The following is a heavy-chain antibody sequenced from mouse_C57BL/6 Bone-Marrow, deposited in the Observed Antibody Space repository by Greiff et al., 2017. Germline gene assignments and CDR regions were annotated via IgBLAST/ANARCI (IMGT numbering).Heavy chain of an antibody. Sequence: EVQVVESGGDLVKPGGSLKLSCAASGFTFSSYGMSWVRQTPDKRLEWVATISSGGSYTYYPDSVKGRFTISRDNAKNTLYLQMSSLKSEDTAMYYCARQELMDYWGQGTTLTVSS. CDR1: GFTFSSYG. J-gene: IGHJ2*01. CDR2: ISSGGSYT. D-gene: IGHD1-3*01. V-gene: IGHV5-6*01. CDR3: ARQELMDY.